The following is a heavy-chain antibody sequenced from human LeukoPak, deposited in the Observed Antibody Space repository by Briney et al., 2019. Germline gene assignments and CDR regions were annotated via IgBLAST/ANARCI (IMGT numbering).Heavy chain of an antibody. CDR3: AKDRKSAIRYFDWSIAYYYYGMDV. CDR2: IYSGGST. V-gene: IGHV3-66*01. D-gene: IGHD3-9*01. Sequence: GGSLRLSCAASGFTVSSNYMSWVRQAPGKGLEWVSVIYSGGSTYYADSVKGRFTISRDNSKNTPYLQMNSLRAEDTAVYYCAKDRKSAIRYFDWSIAYYYYGMDVWGQGTTVTVSS. J-gene: IGHJ6*02. CDR1: GFTVSSNY.